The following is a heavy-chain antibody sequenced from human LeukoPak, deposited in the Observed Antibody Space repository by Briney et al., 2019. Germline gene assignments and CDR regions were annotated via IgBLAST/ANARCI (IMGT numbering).Heavy chain of an antibody. V-gene: IGHV1-2*04. D-gene: IGHD5-18*01. CDR1: GYTFTGYY. CDR3: ARGGSWIQLWSGVNY. Sequence: ASVKVSCKASGYTFTGYYMHWVRQAPGQGLEWMGWINPNSGGTNYAQKFQGWVTMTRDTSISTAYMELSRLRSDDTAVYYCARGGSWIQLWSGVNYWGQGTLVTVSS. J-gene: IGHJ4*02. CDR2: INPNSGGT.